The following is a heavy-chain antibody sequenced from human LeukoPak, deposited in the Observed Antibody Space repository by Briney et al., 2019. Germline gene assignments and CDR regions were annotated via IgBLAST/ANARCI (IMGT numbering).Heavy chain of an antibody. V-gene: IGHV3-30*04. CDR1: GFTFCSYA. Sequence: GRTLRLSSAASGFTFCSYAMDWVRQAPGKGLEWGVVISYDGGHKYYADSVKGRFTSSSDNSKNTLYLQMNGLRAEDTAVYYCAREVRDAFDIWGQGTMVTVSS. CDR3: AREVRDAFDI. J-gene: IGHJ3*02. CDR2: ISYDGGHK.